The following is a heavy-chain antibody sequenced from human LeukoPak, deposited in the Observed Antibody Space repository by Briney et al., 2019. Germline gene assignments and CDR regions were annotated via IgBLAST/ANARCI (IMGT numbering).Heavy chain of an antibody. Sequence: PGESLRLSCAASGFSFTTHWMSWVRQAPGKGLEWVANIKQDGSEKYYVDSVKGRFTISRDNAKNSLYLQMNSLRVEDTAVYYCASGYGSGKVDYWGQGTLVTVSS. V-gene: IGHV3-7*01. CDR3: ASGYGSGKVDY. CDR2: IKQDGSEK. D-gene: IGHD3-10*01. J-gene: IGHJ4*02. CDR1: GFSFTTHW.